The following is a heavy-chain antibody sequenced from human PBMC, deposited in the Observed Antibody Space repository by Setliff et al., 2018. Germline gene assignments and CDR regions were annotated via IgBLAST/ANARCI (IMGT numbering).Heavy chain of an antibody. CDR2: IKQDGSEK. D-gene: IGHD6-19*01. CDR3: ARESSGCYAGLES. J-gene: IGHJ4*02. Sequence: PGGSLRLSCAASGFTFSSYWMSWVRQAPGKGLEWVANIKQDGSEKYYVDSVKGRFTISRDNAKNSLYLQMNSLRAEDTAVYYCARESSGCYAGLESWGQGTPVTVSS. CDR1: GFTFSSYW. V-gene: IGHV3-7*03.